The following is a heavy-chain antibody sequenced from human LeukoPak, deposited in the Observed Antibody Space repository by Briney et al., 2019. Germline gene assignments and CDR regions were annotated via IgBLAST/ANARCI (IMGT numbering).Heavy chain of an antibody. CDR2: INHSGST. Sequence: SETLSLTCAVYGRSFSGYYWSWIRQPPGKGLEWIGEINHSGSTNYNPSLKSRVTISVDTSKNQFSLKLSSVTAADTAVYYCARGLRLPMVRGTFDYWGQGTLVTVSS. D-gene: IGHD3-10*01. J-gene: IGHJ4*02. CDR1: GRSFSGYY. CDR3: ARGLRLPMVRGTFDY. V-gene: IGHV4-34*01.